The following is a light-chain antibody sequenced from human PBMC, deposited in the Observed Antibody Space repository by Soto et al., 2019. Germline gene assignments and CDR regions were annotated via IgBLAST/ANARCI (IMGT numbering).Light chain of an antibody. Sequence: QSALTQPASVSGSPGQSITISCTGTSSDVGDYNFVSWYQQHPGKAPKLMIYEVSHRPSGVSNRFSGSKSGNTASLTISGLQAEDEAHYYCSSYASSSTLVFGGGTQLTVL. CDR2: EVS. CDR3: SSYASSSTLV. J-gene: IGLJ3*02. CDR1: SSDVGDYNF. V-gene: IGLV2-14*01.